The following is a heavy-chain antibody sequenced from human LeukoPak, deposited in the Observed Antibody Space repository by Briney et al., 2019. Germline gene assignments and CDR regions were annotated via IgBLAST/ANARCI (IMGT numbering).Heavy chain of an antibody. V-gene: IGHV4-4*09. Sequence: PSETLSLTCTVSGGSISGGYWSWIRQPPGRGLEWIGYVYTSGSTNYNPSLKSRVTISVDTSKSQFALKPSSVTAADTAVYYCAKSYFDYSTYYSYYFNLWGQGALVTVSS. D-gene: IGHD4-11*01. CDR3: AKSYFDYSTYYSYYFNL. CDR1: GGSISGGY. J-gene: IGHJ4*02. CDR2: VYTSGST.